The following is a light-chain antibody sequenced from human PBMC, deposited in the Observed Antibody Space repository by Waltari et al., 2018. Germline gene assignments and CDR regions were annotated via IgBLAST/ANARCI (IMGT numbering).Light chain of an antibody. CDR1: SSDVGGYNF. J-gene: IGLJ2*01. V-gene: IGLV2-14*03. CDR2: DVL. CDR3: SSYTGSSTLV. Sequence: CTGTSSDVGGYNFVSWYQRHPGKAPKLMIYDVLNRPSGVSSRFSGSKSGNTASLTISELQAEDEADYYCSSYTGSSTLVFGGGTKVTVL.